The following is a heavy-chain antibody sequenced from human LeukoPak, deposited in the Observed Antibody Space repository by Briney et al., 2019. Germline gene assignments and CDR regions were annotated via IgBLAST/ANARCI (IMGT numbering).Heavy chain of an antibody. CDR3: AREVEMATQFDY. D-gene: IGHD5-24*01. CDR2: ISITGST. J-gene: IGHJ4*02. CDR1: GDSITSNKYY. V-gene: IGHV4-61*02. Sequence: SETLSLTCAVAGDSITSNKYYWGWIRQPAGKGLEWIGRISITGSTNYNPSLKSRVTMSIDTSKNQFSLNLSSVTAADTAVYYCAREVEMATQFDYWDQGTLVTVSS.